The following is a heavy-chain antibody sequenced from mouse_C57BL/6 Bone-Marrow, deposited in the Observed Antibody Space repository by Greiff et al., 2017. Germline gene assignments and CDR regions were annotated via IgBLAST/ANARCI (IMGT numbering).Heavy chain of an antibody. D-gene: IGHD1-1*01. CDR1: GYTFTSYC. Sequence: VQLQQPGAELVKPGASVKMSCKASGYTFTSYCITWVKQRPGQGLEWIGDIYPGSGSTNYNEKFKSKATLTVDTSSSTAYMQLSSLTSEDSAVYYCARRGAYYYGSSYFWYFDVWGTGTTVTVSS. V-gene: IGHV1-55*01. CDR2: IYPGSGST. CDR3: ARRGAYYYGSSYFWYFDV. J-gene: IGHJ1*03.